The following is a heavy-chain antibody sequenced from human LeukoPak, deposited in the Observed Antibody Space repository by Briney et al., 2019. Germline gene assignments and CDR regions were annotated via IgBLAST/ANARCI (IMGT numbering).Heavy chain of an antibody. CDR2: INHSGGT. CDR1: GGSFSGYY. CDR3: ARVGVTTPYY. V-gene: IGHV4-34*01. J-gene: IGHJ4*02. D-gene: IGHD4-17*01. Sequence: PSETLSLTCAVYGGSFSGYYWSWIRQPPGKGREWIGEINHSGGTNYNPSLKSRVTISVDTSKNQFSLKLSSVTAADTAVYYCARVGVTTPYYWGQGTLVTVSS.